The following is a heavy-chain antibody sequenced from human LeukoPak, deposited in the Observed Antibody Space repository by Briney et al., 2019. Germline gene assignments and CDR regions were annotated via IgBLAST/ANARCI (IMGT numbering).Heavy chain of an antibody. D-gene: IGHD6-13*01. Sequence: PGGSLRLSCAASGFTVSSSYMSWVRQAPGKGLEWVSVIYSGGATYYAGSVKGRFTISRDNSKNTLYLQMNSLSAEDTAVYFCAYHSSSWLYFDYWGQGTLVTVSS. CDR3: AYHSSSWLYFDY. J-gene: IGHJ4*02. V-gene: IGHV3-66*01. CDR1: GFTVSSSY. CDR2: IYSGGAT.